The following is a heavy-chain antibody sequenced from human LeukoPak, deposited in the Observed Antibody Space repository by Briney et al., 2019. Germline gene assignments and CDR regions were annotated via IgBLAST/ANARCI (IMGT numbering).Heavy chain of an antibody. J-gene: IGHJ4*02. V-gene: IGHV3-53*04. CDR3: GYSGYDFPFDY. CDR1: EFSVSANY. CDR2: IYSGGST. D-gene: IGHD5-12*01. Sequence: GGSLRLSCAASEFSVSANYMSWVRQAPGKGLEWVSVIYSGGSTFYADSVKGRFTISRHNSRNTLYLQVNSLRAEDTAVYYCGYSGYDFPFDYWGQGTLVTVSS.